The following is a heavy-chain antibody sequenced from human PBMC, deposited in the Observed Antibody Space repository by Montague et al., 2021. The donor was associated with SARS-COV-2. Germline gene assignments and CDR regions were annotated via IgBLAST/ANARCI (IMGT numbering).Heavy chain of an antibody. CDR1: SGSFSEEY. CDR3: ARGQVTISGVLIFIPAAGPLDV. J-gene: IGHJ4*02. CDR2: ISHTGRA. D-gene: IGHD3-3*01. V-gene: IGHV4-34*01. Sequence: SETLSLTCAGYSGSFSEEYWSWVRQHPGEGLEWIGEISHTGRASYNPSLKSRVTLSKDTSKNQFSLKLHSLTAADTAVYYCARGQVTISGVLIFIPAAGPLDVWGQGTPVTVSS.